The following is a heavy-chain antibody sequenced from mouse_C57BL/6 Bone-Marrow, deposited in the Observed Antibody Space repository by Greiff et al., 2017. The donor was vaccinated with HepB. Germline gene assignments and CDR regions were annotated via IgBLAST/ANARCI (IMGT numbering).Heavy chain of an antibody. V-gene: IGHV5-17*01. J-gene: IGHJ2*01. D-gene: IGHD1-2*01. CDR3: ARYGPHFDY. CDR1: GFTFSDYG. CDR2: ISSGSSTI. Sequence: DVQLVEFGGGLVKPGGSLKLSCAASGFTFSDYGMHWVRQAPEQGLEWVAYISSGSSTIYYADTVKGRFTISRDNAKNTLFLQMTSLRSEDTAMYYCARYGPHFDYWGQGTTLTVSS.